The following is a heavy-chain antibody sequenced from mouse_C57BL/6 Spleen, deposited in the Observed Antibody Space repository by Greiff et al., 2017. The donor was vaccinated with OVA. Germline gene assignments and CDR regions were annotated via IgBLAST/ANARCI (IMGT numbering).Heavy chain of an antibody. CDR3: AREYDYDDGGFAY. D-gene: IGHD2-4*01. CDR1: GFTFSDYG. V-gene: IGHV5-17*01. J-gene: IGHJ3*01. CDR2: ISSGSSTI. Sequence: EVQRVESGGGLVKPGGSLKLSCAASGFTFSDYGMHWVRQAPEKGLEWVAYISSGSSTIYYADTVKGRFTISRDNAKNTLFLQMTSLRSEDTAMYYGAREYDYDDGGFAYWGQGTLVTVSA.